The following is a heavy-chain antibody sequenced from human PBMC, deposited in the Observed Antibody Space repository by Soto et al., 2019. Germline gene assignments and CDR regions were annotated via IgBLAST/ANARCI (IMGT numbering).Heavy chain of an antibody. CDR1: GGPISSSNW. J-gene: IGHJ4*02. CDR2: IYHSGSS. Sequence: AENMSLTSAVSGGPISSSNWCSWVRPPPGKGLEWIGEIYHSGSSNYKPSLKSRVTISVDKSKNQFSLNLSSVTAADTAVYSCARSPWDGYTGYYFDYWGQGTLVTVS. CDR3: ARSPWDGYTGYYFDY. D-gene: IGHD5-18*01. V-gene: IGHV4-4*01.